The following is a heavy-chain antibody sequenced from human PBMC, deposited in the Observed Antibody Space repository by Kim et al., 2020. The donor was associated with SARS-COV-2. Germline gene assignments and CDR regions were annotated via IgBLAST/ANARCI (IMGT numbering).Heavy chain of an antibody. V-gene: IGHV3-11*06. Sequence: ADSVKGRFTISRDNAKNSLYLQTNSLRAEDTAVYYCARGPSSSWYLFDYWGQGTLVTVSS. D-gene: IGHD6-13*01. J-gene: IGHJ4*02. CDR3: ARGPSSSWYLFDY.